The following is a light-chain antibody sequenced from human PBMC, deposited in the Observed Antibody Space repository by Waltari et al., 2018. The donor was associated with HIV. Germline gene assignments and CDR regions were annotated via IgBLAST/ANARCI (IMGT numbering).Light chain of an antibody. CDR1: NLGHKY. V-gene: IGLV3-1*01. CDR3: QAWDSGTIV. CDR2: QDT. Sequence: SYDLTQPPSVSVSSGQTATVTCSGVNLGHKYVSWYQQRSCQSPVLVIYQDTKRPPGSPERFYGSTSENTATLTIYETQPLDEAHYSCQAWDSGTIVFGGGTNLTVL. J-gene: IGLJ3*02.